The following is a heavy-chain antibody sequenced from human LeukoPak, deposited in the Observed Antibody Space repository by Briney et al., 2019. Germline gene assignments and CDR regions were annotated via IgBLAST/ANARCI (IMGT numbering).Heavy chain of an antibody. Sequence: SETLSLTCTVSGGSISSYYWNWIRQPPGKRLEWIGYINYSGSTNYNPSLKSRVTISVDTSKNQYSLYLSSVTAADTAVYYCARAGDGYFDYWGQGTLVTVSS. V-gene: IGHV4-59*01. J-gene: IGHJ4*02. CDR2: INYSGST. D-gene: IGHD7-27*01. CDR1: GGSISSYY. CDR3: ARAGDGYFDY.